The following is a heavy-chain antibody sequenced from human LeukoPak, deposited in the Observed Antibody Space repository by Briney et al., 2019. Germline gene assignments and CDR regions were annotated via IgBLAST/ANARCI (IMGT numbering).Heavy chain of an antibody. CDR3: AANHDFGDWRLDY. D-gene: IGHD4-17*01. V-gene: IGHV1-58*02. CDR1: GFTFTNAA. CDR2: IVVGSGNT. Sequence: SVKVSCKASGFTFTNAAMQWVRQARGQRLEWMGWIVVGSGNTLYAQKFRERVSITRDMSKSTAYIELSSLRSEDTAVYYCAANHDFGDWRLDYWGQGTLVTVSS. J-gene: IGHJ4*02.